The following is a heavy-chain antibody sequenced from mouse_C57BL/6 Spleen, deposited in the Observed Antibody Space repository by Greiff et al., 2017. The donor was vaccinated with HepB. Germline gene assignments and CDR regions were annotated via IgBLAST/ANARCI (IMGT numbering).Heavy chain of an antibody. D-gene: IGHD1-1*01. CDR1: GYSITSGYY. Sequence: VQLQQSGPGLVKPSQSLSLTCSVTGYSITSGYYWNWIRQFPGNKLEWMGYISYDGSNNYNPSLKNRISITRDTSKNQFFLKLNSVTTEDTATYYCASLLLRSGFDVWGTGTTVTVSS. CDR3: ASLLLRSGFDV. V-gene: IGHV3-6*01. CDR2: ISYDGSN. J-gene: IGHJ1*03.